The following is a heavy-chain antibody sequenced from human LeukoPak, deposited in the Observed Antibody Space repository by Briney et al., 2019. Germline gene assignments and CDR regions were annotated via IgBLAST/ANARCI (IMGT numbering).Heavy chain of an antibody. CDR2: INHSGST. CDR1: GGSISSSSYY. D-gene: IGHD2-15*01. J-gene: IGHJ4*02. Sequence: SETLSLTCTVSGGSISSSSYYWGWIRQPPGKGLEWIGEINHSGSTNYNPSLKSRVTISVDTSKNQFSLKLSSVTAADTAVYYCARGIGYCSGGSCSHFDYWGQGTLVTVSS. CDR3: ARGIGYCSGGSCSHFDY. V-gene: IGHV4-39*07.